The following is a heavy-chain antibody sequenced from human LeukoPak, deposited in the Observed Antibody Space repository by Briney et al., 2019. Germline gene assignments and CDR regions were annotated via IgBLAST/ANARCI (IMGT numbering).Heavy chain of an antibody. CDR2: INPSGGST. J-gene: IGHJ5*02. CDR3: ARNLRIAVAGVPEKHNWSDP. D-gene: IGHD6-19*01. CDR1: GYTFTSYH. V-gene: IGHV1-46*01. Sequence: ASVKVSCKASGYTFTSYHMHWVRQAPGQGLEWMGIINPSGGSTSYAQKFQGRVTITRDTSTSTVYMELSSLRSEDTAVYYCARNLRIAVAGVPEKHNWSDPWGQGTLVTVSS.